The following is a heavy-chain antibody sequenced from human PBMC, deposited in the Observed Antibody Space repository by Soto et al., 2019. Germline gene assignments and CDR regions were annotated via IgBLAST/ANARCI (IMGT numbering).Heavy chain of an antibody. V-gene: IGHV4-34*01. CDR2: INHSGST. CDR1: GGSFSGYY. CDR3: ARSSRDIVVVVAATPVQYFQH. Sequence: SETLSLTCAVYGGSFSGYYWSWIRQPPGKGLEWIGEINHSGSTNYNPSLKSRVTISVDTSKSQFSLKLSSVTAADTAVYYSARSSRDIVVVVAATPVQYFQHWGQGTLVTVSS. D-gene: IGHD2-15*01. J-gene: IGHJ1*01.